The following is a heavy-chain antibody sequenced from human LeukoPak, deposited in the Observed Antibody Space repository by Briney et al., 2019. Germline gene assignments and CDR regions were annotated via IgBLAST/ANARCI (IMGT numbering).Heavy chain of an antibody. D-gene: IGHD3-9*01. J-gene: IGHJ4*02. CDR1: GFTFSTYG. Sequence: GALRLSCAASGFTFSTYGMHWVRQAPGKGLEWVSAISGSGGSTYYADSVKGRFTISRDNSKNTLYLQMNSLRAEDTAVYYCAKDPDYDILTGYQTRGFFDYWGQGTLVTVSS. CDR3: AKDPDYDILTGYQTRGFFDY. V-gene: IGHV3-23*01. CDR2: ISGSGGST.